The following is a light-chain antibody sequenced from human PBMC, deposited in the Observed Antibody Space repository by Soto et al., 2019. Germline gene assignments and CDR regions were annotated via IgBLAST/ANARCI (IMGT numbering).Light chain of an antibody. Sequence: EMVMTQSPATLSVSPGERATLSCRASQSVSSNLAWYQQKPGQAPRLLIYGASTRATGTPARFSGSGSGTEFTLTISSLQSEDFAVYYRQQYNNWWTFGQGTKVDNK. CDR2: GAS. CDR3: QQYNNWWT. J-gene: IGKJ1*01. V-gene: IGKV3-15*01. CDR1: QSVSSN.